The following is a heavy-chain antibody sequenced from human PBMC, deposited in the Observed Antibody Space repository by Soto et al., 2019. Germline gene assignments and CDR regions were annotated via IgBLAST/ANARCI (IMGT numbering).Heavy chain of an antibody. D-gene: IGHD1-26*01. CDR2: IYFSGST. CDR1: GGSISSGNFY. V-gene: IGHV4-30-4*01. CDR3: AHDSHGGNTYFDL. Sequence: VQLQESGPGLVRPSETLSLTCTVSGGSISSGNFYWRWIRQPPGKGLEWIGYIYFSGSTSYSPSLKSRLTISLNTSNNQFSLKLTSVTDADTAVYYCAHDSHGGNTYFDLWGQGARFTVSS. J-gene: IGHJ4*02.